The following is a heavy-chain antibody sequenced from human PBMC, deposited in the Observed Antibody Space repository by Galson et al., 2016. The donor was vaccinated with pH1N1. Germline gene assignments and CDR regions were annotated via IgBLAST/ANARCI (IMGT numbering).Heavy chain of an antibody. CDR3: AKLDGYNWGYFQH. CDR1: GFTFSSHG. CDR2: IWYDGISK. D-gene: IGHD5-24*01. Sequence: SLRLSCAQSGFTFSSHGMHWVRQAPGKGLEWVAVIWYDGISKDYGDSGKGRFTISRDNSKNTLYLQMNSLRAEDTALYYCAKLDGYNWGYFQHWGQGTLVTVSS. V-gene: IGHV3-33*06. J-gene: IGHJ1*01.